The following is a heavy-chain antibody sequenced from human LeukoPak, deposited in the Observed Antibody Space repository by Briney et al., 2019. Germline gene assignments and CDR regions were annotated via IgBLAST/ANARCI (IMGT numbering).Heavy chain of an antibody. D-gene: IGHD5-24*01. CDR3: ARGGDGGYNYLDY. Sequence: GGSLRLSCAASGFTFSSYAMHWVRQAPGKGLEWVAVISYDGSNKYYADSVKGRFTISRDNSKNTLYLQMNSLRAEDTAVYYCARGGDGGYNYLDYWGQGTLVTVSS. CDR1: GFTFSSYA. CDR2: ISYDGSNK. J-gene: IGHJ4*02. V-gene: IGHV3-30*04.